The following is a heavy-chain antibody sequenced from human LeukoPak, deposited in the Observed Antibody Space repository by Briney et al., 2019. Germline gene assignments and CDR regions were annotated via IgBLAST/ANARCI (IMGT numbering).Heavy chain of an antibody. CDR1: GYTFTSYG. Sequence: ASVKVSCKASGYTFTSYGISWVRQAPGQGLEWMGWISAYNGNTNYAQKLQGRVTMTTDTSTSTAYMELRSLRSDDTAVYYCARAGRSDYYYYYYMDAWGKGTTVTVSS. J-gene: IGHJ6*03. CDR3: ARAGRSDYYYYYYMDA. CDR2: ISAYNGNT. V-gene: IGHV1-18*01.